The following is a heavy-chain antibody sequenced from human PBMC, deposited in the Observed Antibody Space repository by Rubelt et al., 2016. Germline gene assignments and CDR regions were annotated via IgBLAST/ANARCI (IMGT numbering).Heavy chain of an antibody. CDR2: ISWNSGSI. CDR3: AKDSRAVAASWFDP. J-gene: IGHJ5*02. V-gene: IGHV3-9*01. Sequence: GGGVVQPGRSLRLSCAASGFTFSSYAMHWVRQAPGKGLEWVSGISWNSGSIGYADSVKGRFTISRDKAKNSLYLQMNSLRAEDTALYYRAKDSRAVAASWFDPWGQGTLVTVSS. CDR1: GFTFSSYA. D-gene: IGHD6-19*01.